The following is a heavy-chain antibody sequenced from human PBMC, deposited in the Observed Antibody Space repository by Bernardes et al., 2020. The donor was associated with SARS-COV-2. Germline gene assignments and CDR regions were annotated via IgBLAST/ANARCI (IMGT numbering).Heavy chain of an antibody. V-gene: IGHV3-7*03. CDR1: GFTFSSYW. J-gene: IGHJ6*02. CDR3: ARSAGMDV. Sequence: GSLRLSCAASGFTFSSYWMSWVRQAPGKGLEWVANIKRDGSETYYVDSVKGRFTISRDNAKNLVFLQMNSLRAEDTAVFYCARSAGMDVWGQGTMVTVSS. CDR2: IKRDGSET.